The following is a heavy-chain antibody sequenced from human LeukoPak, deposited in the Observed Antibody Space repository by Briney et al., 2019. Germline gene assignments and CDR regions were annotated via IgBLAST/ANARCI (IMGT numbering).Heavy chain of an antibody. CDR1: GFTFSSYW. V-gene: IGHV3-74*01. Sequence: GGSLRLSCAASGFTFSSYWMHWVRQAPGKGLVWVSRINSDGSSTSYADSVKGRFTISRDNAKNSLYLQMNSLRAEDTAVYYCARDGNWLGAFDIWGQGTMVTVSS. J-gene: IGHJ3*02. CDR2: INSDGSST. D-gene: IGHD1-1*01. CDR3: ARDGNWLGAFDI.